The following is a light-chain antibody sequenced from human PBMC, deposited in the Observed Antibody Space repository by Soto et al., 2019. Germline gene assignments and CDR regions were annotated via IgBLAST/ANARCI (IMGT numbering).Light chain of an antibody. CDR1: QSVSTNY. Sequence: EIVLTQSPGTLSLSPGERATLSCRASQSVSTNYLAWYQRNPGQAPRLLIYGASSRATDIANRFSGSGSGTDFTLTITILKAEDFAVYYCQQYGSSPPTFGQGTKVEIK. J-gene: IGKJ1*01. CDR2: GAS. V-gene: IGKV3-20*01. CDR3: QQYGSSPPT.